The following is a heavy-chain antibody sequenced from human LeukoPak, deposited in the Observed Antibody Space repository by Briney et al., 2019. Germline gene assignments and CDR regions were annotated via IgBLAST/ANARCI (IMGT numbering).Heavy chain of an antibody. CDR2: IYYSGST. Sequence: PSETLSLTCTVSGGSISSSSYYWGWIRQPPGKGLEWIGSIYYSGSTYYNPSLKSRLTISVDTSKNQFSLKLSSVTAADTAVYYWCKAITTVNTTPRGKYYFEYWGQGTPVNVSS. V-gene: IGHV4-39*01. CDR1: GGSISSSSYY. J-gene: IGHJ4*01. CDR3: CKAITTVNTTPRGKYYFEY. D-gene: IGHD4-17*01.